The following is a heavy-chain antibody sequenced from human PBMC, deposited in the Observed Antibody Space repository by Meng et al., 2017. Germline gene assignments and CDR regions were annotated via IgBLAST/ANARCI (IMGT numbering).Heavy chain of an antibody. CDR1: GGSISSGGYS. J-gene: IGHJ4*02. CDR2: INHSGST. Sequence: QLQLQESGSGLVKPSQTLSLTCAVSGGSISSGGYSWSWIRQPPGKGLEWIGEINHSGSTNYNPSLKSRVTISVDTSKNQFSLKLSSVTAADTAVYYCARVVNKGGYLRVGYFDYWGQGTLVTVSS. V-gene: IGHV4-30-2*01. CDR3: ARVVNKGGYLRVGYFDY. D-gene: IGHD3-10*01.